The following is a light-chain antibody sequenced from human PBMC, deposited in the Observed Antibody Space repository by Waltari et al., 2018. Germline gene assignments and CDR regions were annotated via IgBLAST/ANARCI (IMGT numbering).Light chain of an antibody. CDR2: YDN. CDR1: NIDSKS. Sequence: SYVLTQPPSVSVAPGETARITCGGNNIDSKSVHWYRQRPGKAPVVVISYDNDRAAGIPERFSGSNSGNTATLTISRVEAGDEADYYCQVWDANTDPGVFGTGTEVTVL. V-gene: IGLV3-21*01. J-gene: IGLJ1*01. CDR3: QVWDANTDPGV.